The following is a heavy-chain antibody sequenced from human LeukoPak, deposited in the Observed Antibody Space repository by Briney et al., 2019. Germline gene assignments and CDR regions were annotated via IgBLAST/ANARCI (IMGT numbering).Heavy chain of an antibody. Sequence: SGTLSLTCAVSGGSISSSNWWSWVRQPPGKGLEWIGEIYHSGSTNYNPSLKSRVTISVDKSKNQFSLKLSSVTAADTAVYYCARAYYYDFWSGYPFYYYYGMDVWGQGTTVTVSS. D-gene: IGHD3-3*01. CDR2: IYHSGST. V-gene: IGHV4-4*02. J-gene: IGHJ6*02. CDR1: GGSISSSNW. CDR3: ARAYYYDFWSGYPFYYYYGMDV.